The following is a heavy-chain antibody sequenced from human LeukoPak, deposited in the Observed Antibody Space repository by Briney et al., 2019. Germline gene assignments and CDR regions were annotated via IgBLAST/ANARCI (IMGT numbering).Heavy chain of an antibody. CDR1: GFTFSSYA. Sequence: GGSLRLSCAASGFTFSSYAMSWVRQAPGKRLEWVSAISGSGGSTYYADSVKGRFTISRDNSKNTLYLQMNSLRAEDTAVYYCAKDSRRMAVAEDFDYWGQGTLVTVSS. J-gene: IGHJ4*02. CDR3: AKDSRRMAVAEDFDY. D-gene: IGHD6-19*01. CDR2: ISGSGGST. V-gene: IGHV3-23*01.